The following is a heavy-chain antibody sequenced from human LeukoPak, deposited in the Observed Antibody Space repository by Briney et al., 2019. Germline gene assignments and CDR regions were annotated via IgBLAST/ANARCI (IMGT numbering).Heavy chain of an antibody. CDR3: ARLEQQLVNGRFDP. CDR1: GGSISSHY. D-gene: IGHD6-13*01. CDR2: IYYSGST. Sequence: SETLSLTCTVSGGSISSHYWSWIRQPPGKGLEWIGYIYYSGSTNFNPSLKSRVTISVDTSKNQFSLKLSSVTAADTAVYYCARLEQQLVNGRFDPWGQGTLVTVSS. J-gene: IGHJ5*02. V-gene: IGHV4-59*11.